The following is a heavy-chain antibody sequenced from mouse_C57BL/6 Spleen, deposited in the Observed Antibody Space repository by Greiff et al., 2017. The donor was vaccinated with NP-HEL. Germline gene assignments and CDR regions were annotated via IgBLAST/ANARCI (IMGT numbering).Heavy chain of an antibody. CDR3: TREELTGSFDY. D-gene: IGHD4-1*01. CDR2: IDPETGGT. Sequence: QVQLKQSGAELVRPGASVTLSCKASGYTFTDYEMHWVKQTPVHGLEWIGAIDPETGGTAYNQKFKGKAILTADKSSSTAYMELRSLTSEDSAVYYCTREELTGSFDYWGQGTTLTVSS. V-gene: IGHV1-15*01. CDR1: GYTFTDYE. J-gene: IGHJ2*01.